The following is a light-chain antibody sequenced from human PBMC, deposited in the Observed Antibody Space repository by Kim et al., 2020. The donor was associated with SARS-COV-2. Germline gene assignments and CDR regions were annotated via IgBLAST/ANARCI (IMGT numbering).Light chain of an antibody. J-gene: IGKJ4*01. CDR2: GAS. V-gene: IGKV3-15*01. Sequence: RDRATPHCRTMRQGSSKLSGYQQSLGQPPPRLIDGASTRATTIPARFSGGGWGTKYTLPIISLQAEDFSVYYCQQYNNCPLTFGRGTKVDIK. CDR1: RQGSSK. CDR3: QQYNNCPLT.